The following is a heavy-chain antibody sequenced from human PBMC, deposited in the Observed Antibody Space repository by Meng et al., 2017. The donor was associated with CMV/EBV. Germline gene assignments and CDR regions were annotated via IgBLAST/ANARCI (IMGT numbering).Heavy chain of an antibody. CDR3: YITHGSMVRGVTDYYGMDV. CDR1: GFTFSSYS. V-gene: IGHV3-21*01. Sequence: GGSLRLSCAASGFTFSSYSMNWVRQAPGKGLEWVSSISSSSYIYYADSAKGRFTISRDNAKNSLYLQMNSLRAEDTAVYYCYITHGSMVRGVTDYYGMDVWGQGTTVTVSS. D-gene: IGHD3-10*01. J-gene: IGHJ6*02. CDR2: ISSSSYI.